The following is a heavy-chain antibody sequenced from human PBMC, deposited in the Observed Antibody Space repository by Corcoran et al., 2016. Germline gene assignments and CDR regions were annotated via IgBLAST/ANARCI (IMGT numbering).Heavy chain of an antibody. CDR3: TTDRMIASEERVYYGMDV. J-gene: IGHJ6*02. V-gene: IGHV3-15*01. CDR1: GFTFSNAW. Sequence: EVQLVESGGGLVKPGGSLRLSCAASGFTFSNAWMSWVRQAPGKGLEWVGRIKSKTDGGTTDYAAPVKGRFTISRDDSKNTLYLQMNSLKTEDTAVYYCTTDRMIASEERVYYGMDVWGQGTTVTVSS. D-gene: IGHD3-22*01. CDR2: IKSKTDGGTT.